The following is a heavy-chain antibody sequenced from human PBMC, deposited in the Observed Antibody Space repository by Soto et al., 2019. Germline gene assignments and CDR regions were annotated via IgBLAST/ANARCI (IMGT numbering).Heavy chain of an antibody. D-gene: IGHD6-13*01. CDR3: VKDHIATAGIGLYNWFDP. J-gene: IGHJ5*02. Sequence: ASVKVSCKAGGYTFSDYYIQWVRQAPGQGLEYMGWISPKSGGAAYAQKFRGRVTMTRDTSVNLAYLHLSSLTSDDTAVYFCVKDHIATAGIGLYNWFDPWGQGTRVTVSS. CDR2: ISPKSGGA. V-gene: IGHV1-2*02. CDR1: GYTFSDYY.